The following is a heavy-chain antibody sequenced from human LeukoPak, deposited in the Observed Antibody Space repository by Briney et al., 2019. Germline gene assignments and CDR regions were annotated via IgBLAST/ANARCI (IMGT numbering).Heavy chain of an antibody. Sequence: PGGSLRLSCAASGFTFSNYAMSWVRQAPGKGLEWVSAISGSGGSTYYADSVKGRFTISRDNSKNTLYLQMNSLRAEDTAVYYCAKRQQLVTYYFDYWGQGTLVTVSS. CDR1: GFTFSNYA. CDR2: ISGSGGST. CDR3: AKRQQLVTYYFDY. V-gene: IGHV3-23*01. D-gene: IGHD6-13*01. J-gene: IGHJ4*02.